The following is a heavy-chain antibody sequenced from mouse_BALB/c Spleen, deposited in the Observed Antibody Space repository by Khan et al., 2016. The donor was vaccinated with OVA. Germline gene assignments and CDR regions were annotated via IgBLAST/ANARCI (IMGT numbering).Heavy chain of an antibody. CDR2: FSRGNNI. Sequence: EVELVESGGGLVKPGGSLKLSCAASGFTFNNYAMFWVRQTPEKRLEWVASFSRGNNIYYLDSVKGRFTISRDNARNILFLEMSSLRSEDTAMYYCARGYYFGEMDYWGQGTSVTVSS. CDR3: ARGYYFGEMDY. V-gene: IGHV5-6-5*01. J-gene: IGHJ4*01. D-gene: IGHD1-1*01. CDR1: GFTFNNYA.